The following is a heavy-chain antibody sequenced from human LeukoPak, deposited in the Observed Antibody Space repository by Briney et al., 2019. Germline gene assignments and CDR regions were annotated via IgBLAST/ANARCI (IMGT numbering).Heavy chain of an antibody. Sequence: PGGSLRLSCAASGFTFSSYSMNWVRQAPGKGLEWVSSISSSSSYIYYADSVKGRFTISRDNGKNSLYLQMNSLRAEDTAVYYCARADRFYFDYWGQGTLVTVSS. V-gene: IGHV3-21*01. CDR1: GFTFSSYS. CDR2: ISSSSSYI. CDR3: ARADRFYFDY. J-gene: IGHJ4*02. D-gene: IGHD3-16*02.